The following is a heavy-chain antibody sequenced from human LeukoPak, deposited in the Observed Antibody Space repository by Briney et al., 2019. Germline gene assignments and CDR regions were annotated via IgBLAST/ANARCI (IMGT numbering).Heavy chain of an antibody. CDR3: AKDRVWNSLDS. Sequence: GGSLRLSCAASGFTFSTYGMSWVRQAPGKGLDWVSGISGSGGRTTYADSVAGRFTVSRDNSKNTLYLQMNSLKNDDTAVYYCAKDRVWNSLDSWGRGTLVTVSS. V-gene: IGHV3-23*01. D-gene: IGHD1-7*01. CDR2: ISGSGGRT. J-gene: IGHJ4*02. CDR1: GFTFSTYG.